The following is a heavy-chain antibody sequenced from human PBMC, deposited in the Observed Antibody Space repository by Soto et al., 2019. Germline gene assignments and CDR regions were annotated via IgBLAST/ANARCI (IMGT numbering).Heavy chain of an antibody. J-gene: IGHJ4*02. D-gene: IGHD4-17*01. Sequence: EVQVLESGGGLVQPGGSLRLSCAASGFTFSGYWMSWVRQAPGKGLEWVATIKQDGSVKYYVDSVKGRFTISRDNAKSSLYLQINSLRDEDTAVYYSARPTIPEFGDLGWDLWGQGTLGTVSS. V-gene: IGHV3-7*01. CDR1: GFTFSGYW. CDR2: IKQDGSVK. CDR3: ARPTIPEFGDLGWDL.